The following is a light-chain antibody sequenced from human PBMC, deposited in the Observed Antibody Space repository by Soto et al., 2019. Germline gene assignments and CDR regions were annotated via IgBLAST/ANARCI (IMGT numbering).Light chain of an antibody. CDR3: QQSYSTPRT. J-gene: IGKJ1*01. CDR2: AAS. V-gene: IGKV1-39*01. Sequence: DIQMTQSPSSLSASLLYIVTITCXASQSISSYLNWYQQKPGKAPNLLIYAASSLQSGVPSRFSGSGSGTDFTLTISSLQPEDFATYYCQQSYSTPRTFGQGTKVDIK. CDR1: QSISSY.